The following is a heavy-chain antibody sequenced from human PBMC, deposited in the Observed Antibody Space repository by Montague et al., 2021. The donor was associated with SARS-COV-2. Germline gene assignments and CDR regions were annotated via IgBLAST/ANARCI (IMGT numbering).Heavy chain of an antibody. D-gene: IGHD3-10*01. CDR3: ARALYGSASSHFDY. Sequence: SETLSLTCTVSGGSISNYYWNWIRQPPGKGLQWIGYIYYTGNTNYDPSLKSRVTMSIDTSKKQFSLKLSSVTTADTAMYYCARALYGSASSHFDYWGQGTLVTVSS. J-gene: IGHJ4*02. V-gene: IGHV4-59*01. CDR2: IYYTGNT. CDR1: GGSISNYY.